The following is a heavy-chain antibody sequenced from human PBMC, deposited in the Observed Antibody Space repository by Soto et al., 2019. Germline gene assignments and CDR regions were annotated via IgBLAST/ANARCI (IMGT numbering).Heavy chain of an antibody. CDR1: GYSITAGGYY. J-gene: IGHJ5*02. CDR3: ARMYSSGSGWFHP. D-gene: IGHD6-19*01. Sequence: SETLSLTCFVSGYSITAGGYYWSWIRHHPGKGLEWIGSFYSSGSIIYNPSLRSRVSISGDTSGNQFSMSLTSVTAADTARYYCARMYSSGSGWFHPWGQGTLVTVSS. V-gene: IGHV4-31*03. CDR2: FYSSGSI.